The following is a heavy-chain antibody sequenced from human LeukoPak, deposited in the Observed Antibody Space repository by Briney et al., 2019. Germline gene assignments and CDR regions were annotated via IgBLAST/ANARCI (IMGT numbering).Heavy chain of an antibody. V-gene: IGHV3-23*01. Sequence: GGSLRLSCAASGFTFSSYAMSWVRQAPGKGLEWVSAISGSGGSTYYADSVKGRFTISRDNSKNTLYLQMNSLRAEDTAVYYCAKDLLTGTTVGVKFDYWGQGTLVTVSS. CDR3: AKDLLTGTTVGVKFDY. D-gene: IGHD1-20*01. J-gene: IGHJ4*02. CDR2: ISGSGGST. CDR1: GFTFSSYA.